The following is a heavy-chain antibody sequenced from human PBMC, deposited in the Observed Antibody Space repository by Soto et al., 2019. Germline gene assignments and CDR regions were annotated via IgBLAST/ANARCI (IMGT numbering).Heavy chain of an antibody. J-gene: IGHJ4*02. V-gene: IGHV4-4*02. CDR3: ARYNAASGNYYFEY. Sequence: ASETLSLTCAVSGASVSSTYWWSWVRQPPGKGPEWIGEINHRGSANYNPSLKSRVTISVDISKSQFSLRLTSVTAADTAVYYCARYNAASGNYYFEYWGQGALVTVSS. CDR1: GASVSSTYW. CDR2: INHRGSA. D-gene: IGHD6-13*01.